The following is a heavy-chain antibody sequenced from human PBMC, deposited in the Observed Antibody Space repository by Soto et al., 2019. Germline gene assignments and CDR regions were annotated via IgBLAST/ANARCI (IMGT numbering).Heavy chain of an antibody. J-gene: IGHJ5*02. V-gene: IGHV3-30-3*01. CDR2: ISYDGSNK. D-gene: IGHD5-18*01. CDR3: ARVAVDTAMDNWFDP. CDR1: GFTFSSYA. Sequence: PGGSLSLSCAASGFTFSSYAMHWVSQAPGKGLEWVAVISYDGSNKYYADSVKGRFTISRDNSKNTLYLQMNSLRAEDTAVYYCARVAVDTAMDNWFDPWGQGNLVTVSS.